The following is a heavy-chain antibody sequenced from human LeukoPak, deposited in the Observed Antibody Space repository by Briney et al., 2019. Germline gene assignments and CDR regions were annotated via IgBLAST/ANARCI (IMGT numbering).Heavy chain of an antibody. Sequence: PSETLSLTCAVSAYSISSGYYWGWIRQPPGKGLEWIGSFYHSGSTYYNPSFKSRVTISVDTSKNQFSLKLSSVTAADTAVYYCARHDFYSNYPHNWFDPWGQGTLVTVSS. CDR2: FYHSGST. CDR3: ARHDFYSNYPHNWFDP. V-gene: IGHV4-38-2*01. D-gene: IGHD4-11*01. CDR1: AYSISSGYY. J-gene: IGHJ5*02.